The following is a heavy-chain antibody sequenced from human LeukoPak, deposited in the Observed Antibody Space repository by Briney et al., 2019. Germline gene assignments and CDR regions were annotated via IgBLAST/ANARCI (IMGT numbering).Heavy chain of an antibody. CDR3: ARAWITIFGVAWFDP. CDR1: GFTFSSYS. V-gene: IGHV3-21*01. D-gene: IGHD3-3*01. J-gene: IGHJ5*02. Sequence: GGSLRLSCAASGFTFSSYSMNWVRQAPGKGLEWVSSISSSSSYIYYADSVKGRFTISRDNAKNSLYLQMNSLRAEDTAVYYCARAWITIFGVAWFDPWGQGTLVTVSS. CDR2: ISSSSSYI.